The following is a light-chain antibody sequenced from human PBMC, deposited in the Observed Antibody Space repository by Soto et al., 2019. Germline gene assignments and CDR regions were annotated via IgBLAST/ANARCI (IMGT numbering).Light chain of an antibody. CDR3: QQYNSY. J-gene: IGKJ3*01. Sequence: DIQMTQSPSTLSASVGDRVTITCRASQSISSWLAWYQQKPGKAPKLLIYKASSLESGVPSRFSGSGSGTAFTLTISSLQPDEFATYYCQQYNSYLGPGTKVDIK. CDR1: QSISSW. V-gene: IGKV1-5*03. CDR2: KAS.